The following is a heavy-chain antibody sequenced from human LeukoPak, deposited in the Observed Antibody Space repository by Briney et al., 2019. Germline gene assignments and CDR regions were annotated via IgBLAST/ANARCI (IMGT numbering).Heavy chain of an antibody. Sequence: ASVKVSCKASGYTFKFNGISWVRQAPGQGLEWMGWISGYNGNTSYAQNLQGRLTMTKDISTSTAYMELRSLGSDDTAVYFCARASASLTGIAALGFDLWGQGTLVTVSS. D-gene: IGHD6-13*01. CDR3: ARASASLTGIAALGFDL. V-gene: IGHV1-18*01. CDR2: ISGYNGNT. CDR1: GYTFKFNG. J-gene: IGHJ4*02.